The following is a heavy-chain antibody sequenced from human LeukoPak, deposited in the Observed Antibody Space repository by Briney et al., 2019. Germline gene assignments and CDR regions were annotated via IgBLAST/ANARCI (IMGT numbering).Heavy chain of an antibody. CDR1: GYSFTSYW. D-gene: IGHD6-13*01. V-gene: IGHV5-51*01. CDR3: ARQVAAAAGTVWFDP. Sequence: GESLKISCKGSGYSFTSYWIGWVRQMPGKGLEWMGIIYPGNSDTRYSPSFQGQVTISADKSISTAYLQWSSLKASDTAMYYCARQVAAAAGTVWFDPWGQGTLVTVSS. CDR2: IYPGNSDT. J-gene: IGHJ5*02.